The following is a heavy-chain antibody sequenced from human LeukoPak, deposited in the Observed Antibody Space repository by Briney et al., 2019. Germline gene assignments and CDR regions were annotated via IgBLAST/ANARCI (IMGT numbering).Heavy chain of an antibody. D-gene: IGHD2-2*01. CDR1: GFTFDDYG. V-gene: IGHV3-20*04. J-gene: IGHJ4*02. CDR3: ARGFRYCSSTSCSIFDY. CDR2: INWNGGST. Sequence: GGSLRLSCAASGFTFDDYGMSWVRQAPGKGLEWVSGINWNGGSTGYADSAKGRFTISRDNAKNSLYLQMNSLRAEDTALYYCARGFRYCSSTSCSIFDYWGQGTLVTVSS.